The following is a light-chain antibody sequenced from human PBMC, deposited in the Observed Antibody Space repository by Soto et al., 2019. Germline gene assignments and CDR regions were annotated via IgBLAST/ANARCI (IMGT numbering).Light chain of an antibody. Sequence: QCALTQPASVSGSPGQSITISCTGTSSDVGSYNYVSWYQQNPGKAPKLIIHDVSNRPSGVSNRFSGSKSGNTASLTISGFQAEDEANYYCSSYTSTNTLIFGRGTKLTVL. J-gene: IGLJ2*01. CDR3: SSYTSTNTLI. CDR1: SSDVGSYNY. V-gene: IGLV2-14*01. CDR2: DVS.